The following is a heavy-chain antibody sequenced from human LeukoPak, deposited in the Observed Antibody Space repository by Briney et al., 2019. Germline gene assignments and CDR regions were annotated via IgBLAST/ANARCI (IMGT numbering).Heavy chain of an antibody. CDR3: ARSGPRITIFGVVELNPPGDY. D-gene: IGHD3-3*01. V-gene: IGHV4-38-2*01. CDR2: IYHSGST. J-gene: IGHJ4*02. Sequence: SETLSLTCAVSGYSISSGYYWGWIRQPPGKGLEWIGSIYHSGSTYYNPSLKSRVTISVDTSKNQFSLKLSSVTAADTAVYYCARSGPRITIFGVVELNPPGDYWGQGTLVTVSS. CDR1: GYSISSGYY.